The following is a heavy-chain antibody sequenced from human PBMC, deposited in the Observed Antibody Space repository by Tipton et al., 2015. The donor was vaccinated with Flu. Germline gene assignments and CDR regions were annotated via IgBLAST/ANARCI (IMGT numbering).Heavy chain of an antibody. CDR2: IYSSGST. CDR3: AREKDSSGSEYFQH. J-gene: IGHJ1*01. Sequence: SPRSYYWGWIRQPPGKGLEWIGCIYSSGSTYYSPSLKSRVTISLDTSKNQFSLKLSSVTAADTAVYYCAREKDSSGSEYFQHWGQGTLVTVSS. CDR1: SPRSYY. V-gene: IGHV4-39*07. D-gene: IGHD6-19*01.